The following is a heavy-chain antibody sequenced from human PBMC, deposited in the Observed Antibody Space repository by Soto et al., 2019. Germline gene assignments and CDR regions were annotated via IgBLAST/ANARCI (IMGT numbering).Heavy chain of an antibody. CDR1: GGSFSGYY. CDR3: ARRRGYSSSWYLLFFDY. Sequence: SETLSLTCAVYGGSFSGYYWSWIRQPPGKGLEWIGEINHSGSTNYNPSLKSRVTISVDTSKNQFSLKLSSVTAADTAVYYCARRRGYSSSWYLLFFDYWGQGTLVTVSS. J-gene: IGHJ4*02. V-gene: IGHV4-34*01. CDR2: INHSGST. D-gene: IGHD6-13*01.